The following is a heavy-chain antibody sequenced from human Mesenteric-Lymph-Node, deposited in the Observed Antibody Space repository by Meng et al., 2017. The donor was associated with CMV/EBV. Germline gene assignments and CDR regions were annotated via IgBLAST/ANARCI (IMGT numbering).Heavy chain of an antibody. CDR1: GDSVSSNSAA. CDR3: VAWGVHYYGMDV. CDR2: TYYRSKWYN. D-gene: IGHD3-16*01. V-gene: IGHV6-1*01. Sequence: SETLSLTCAISGDSVSSNSAAWNWIRQSPSRGLEWLGRTYYRSKWYNDYAVSVKSRITINPDTSKNQFSLQLNSVTPEDTAVYYCVAWGVHYYGMDVWGQGTTVTVSS. J-gene: IGHJ6*02.